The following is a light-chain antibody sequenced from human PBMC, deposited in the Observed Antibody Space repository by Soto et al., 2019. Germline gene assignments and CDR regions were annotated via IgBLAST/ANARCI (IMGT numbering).Light chain of an antibody. CDR2: GAS. J-gene: IGKJ2*01. CDR3: QQHNNWPQYT. CDR1: QSVSSN. V-gene: IGKV3-15*01. Sequence: EIVMTQSPATLSVSPGERATLSCRASQSVSSNVAWYQQKPGQASRLLIYGASTRATGIPARFSGSGSGTEFTLTISSLQSEDFGVYYCQQHNNWPQYTFGQRTKLEIK.